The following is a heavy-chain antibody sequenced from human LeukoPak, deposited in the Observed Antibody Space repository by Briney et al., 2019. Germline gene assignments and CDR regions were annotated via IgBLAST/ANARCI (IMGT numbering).Heavy chain of an antibody. CDR2: IHYSGNT. CDR1: GGSISTYY. V-gene: IGHV4-59*01. CDR3: AREGTAGTNLNWFDS. D-gene: IGHD1-1*01. Sequence: PWETLSLTCSVSGGSISTYYWSWIRQPPGKGLEWIGYIHYSGNTNYNPSLKSRVTISVDTSKNQFSLKVSSVTAADTAVYYCAREGTAGTNLNWFDSWGQGTLVTVSS. J-gene: IGHJ5*01.